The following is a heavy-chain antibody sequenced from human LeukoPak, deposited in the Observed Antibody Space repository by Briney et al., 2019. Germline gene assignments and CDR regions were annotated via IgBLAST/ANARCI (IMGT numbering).Heavy chain of an antibody. J-gene: IGHJ3*02. D-gene: IGHD5-18*01. CDR3: AKDRSRGYSYGRRLADAFDI. CDR2: IRYDGSNK. CDR1: GFTFSSYG. V-gene: IGHV3-30*02. Sequence: GGSLRLSCAASGFTFSSYGMHWVRQAPGKGLEWVAFIRYDGSNKYYADSVKGRFTISRDNSKNTLYLQMNSLRAEDTAVYYCAKDRSRGYSYGRRLADAFDIWGQGTMVTVSS.